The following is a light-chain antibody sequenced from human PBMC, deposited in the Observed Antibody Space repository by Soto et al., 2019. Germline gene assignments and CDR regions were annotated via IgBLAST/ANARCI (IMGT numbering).Light chain of an antibody. CDR1: QGIGDR. CDR3: LHTYSFPRT. V-gene: IGKV1-12*01. Sequence: DIQMTQSPSSVSASVGDRVTLTCRASQGIGDRLAWYRQKPGKVPQLLIYFASTLGSGVPSRFSGSGSGTDFILTINTLQADDFATYYCLHTYSFPRTFGQGTKVEIK. CDR2: FAS. J-gene: IGKJ1*01.